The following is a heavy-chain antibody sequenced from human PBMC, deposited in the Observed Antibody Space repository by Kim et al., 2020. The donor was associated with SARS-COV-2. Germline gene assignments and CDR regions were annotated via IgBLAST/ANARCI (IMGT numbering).Heavy chain of an antibody. Sequence: GESLKISCKGSGYSFTSYWIGWVRQMPGKGLEWMGIIYPGDSDTRYSPSFQGQVTISADKSISTAYLQWSSLKASDTAMYYCARSPPRGVIITREYYFDYWGQGTLVTVSS. D-gene: IGHD3-10*01. CDR1: GYSFTSYW. CDR2: IYPGDSDT. J-gene: IGHJ4*02. CDR3: ARSPPRGVIITREYYFDY. V-gene: IGHV5-51*01.